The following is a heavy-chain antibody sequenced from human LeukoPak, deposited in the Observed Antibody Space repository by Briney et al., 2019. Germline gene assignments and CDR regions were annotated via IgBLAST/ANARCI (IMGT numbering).Heavy chain of an antibody. CDR2: IYTTGST. Sequence: PSETLSLTCTVSGGSISSGSYYWSWIRQPAGKGLDWIGRIYTTGSTNYNPSLKSRVTISVDTSKNQFSLKLNSVTAADTAVYYCARGENYESSGYYPNNDYYYYYMDVWGKGTTVIVSS. V-gene: IGHV4-61*02. CDR3: ARGENYESSGYYPNNDYYYYYMDV. CDR1: GGSISSGSYY. D-gene: IGHD3-22*01. J-gene: IGHJ6*03.